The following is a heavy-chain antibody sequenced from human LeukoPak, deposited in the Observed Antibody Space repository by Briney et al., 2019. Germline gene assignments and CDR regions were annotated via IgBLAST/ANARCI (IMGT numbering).Heavy chain of an antibody. V-gene: IGHV1-69*13. CDR3: ARASGGGSYLARFYYYGMDV. J-gene: IGHJ6*02. Sequence: SVKVSCKASGYTFTGYYMHWVRQAPGQGLEWMGGIIPIFGTANYAQKFQGRVTITADESTSTAYMELSSLRSEDTAVYYCARASGGGSYLARFYYYGMDVWGQGTTVTVSS. CDR1: GYTFTGYY. CDR2: IIPIFGTA. D-gene: IGHD1-26*01.